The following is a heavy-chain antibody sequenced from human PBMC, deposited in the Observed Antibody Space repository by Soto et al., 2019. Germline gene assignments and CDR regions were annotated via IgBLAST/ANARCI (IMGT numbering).Heavy chain of an antibody. CDR1: GGTFSSYA. Sequence: QVQLVQSGAEVKKPGSSVKVSCKASGGTFSSYAINWVRQAPGQGLEWMGGIIRIFGTPDYAQRFQGRVTITADESTSTAYMELSSLRSEDTAVYYCASQGSNEYYYSGMDVWGQGTTVTVSS. CDR2: IIRIFGTP. V-gene: IGHV1-69*12. J-gene: IGHJ6*02. CDR3: ASQGSNEYYYSGMDV. D-gene: IGHD3-10*01.